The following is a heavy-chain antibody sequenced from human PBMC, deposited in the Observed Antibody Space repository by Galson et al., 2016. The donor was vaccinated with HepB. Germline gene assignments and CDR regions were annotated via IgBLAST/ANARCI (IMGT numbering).Heavy chain of an antibody. CDR1: GFTVSNNY. D-gene: IGHD3-22*01. Sequence: SLRLSCAASGFTVSNNYMTWVRQAPGKGLEWVSLIYSGGNTGYADSVKGRFTISRDSSKNTLFLQMNSLRVEDTAVYYCARNYYDNSGYYNGFDSWGQGTLVTVSS. CDR2: IYSGGNT. V-gene: IGHV3-66*01. J-gene: IGHJ4*02. CDR3: ARNYYDNSGYYNGFDS.